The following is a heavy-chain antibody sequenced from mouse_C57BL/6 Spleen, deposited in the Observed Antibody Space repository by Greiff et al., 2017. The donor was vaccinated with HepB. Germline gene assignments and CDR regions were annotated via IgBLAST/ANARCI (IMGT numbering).Heavy chain of an antibody. V-gene: IGHV1-61*01. CDR1: GYTFTSYW. CDR3: ARRYYDYMDY. Sequence: VQLQQPGAELVRPGSSVKLSCKASGYTFTSYWMDWVKQRPGQGLEWIGNIYPSDSETHYNQKFKDKATLTVDKSSSTAYMQLSSLTSEDSAVYYCARRYYDYMDYWGQGTSVTVSS. CDR2: IYPSDSET. J-gene: IGHJ4*01. D-gene: IGHD2-4*01.